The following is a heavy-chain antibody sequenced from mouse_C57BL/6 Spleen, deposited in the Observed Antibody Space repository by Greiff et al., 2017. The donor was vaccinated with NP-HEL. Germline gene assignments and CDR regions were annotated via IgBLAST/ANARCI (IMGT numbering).Heavy chain of an antibody. J-gene: IGHJ1*03. CDR3: ARRYYYGSSGYFDV. CDR2: INPNNGGT. CDR1: GYTFTDYN. V-gene: IGHV1-18*01. D-gene: IGHD1-1*01. Sequence: EVKLMESGPELVKPGASVKIPCKASGYTFTDYNMDWVKQSHGKSLEWIGDINPNNGGTIYNQKFKGKATLTVDKSSSTAYMELRSLTSEDTAVYYCARRYYYGSSGYFDVWGTGTTVTVSS.